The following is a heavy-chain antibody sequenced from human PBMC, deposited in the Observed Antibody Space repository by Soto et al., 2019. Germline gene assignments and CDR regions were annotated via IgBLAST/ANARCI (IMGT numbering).Heavy chain of an antibody. V-gene: IGHV3-23*01. CDR3: AKADGEQWLLPHLDK. CDR2: ISCCGGST. J-gene: IGHJ4*02. CDR1: GFNFKKFA. Sequence: GGSLRLSCVASGFNFKKFAMSWVRQAPGEGLEWVSGISCCGGSTSYADSVKDRFSIARDDSTNTLSLQMNNLRVEDTAQYYCAKADGEQWLLPHLDKWGQGTLVTVSS. D-gene: IGHD6-19*01.